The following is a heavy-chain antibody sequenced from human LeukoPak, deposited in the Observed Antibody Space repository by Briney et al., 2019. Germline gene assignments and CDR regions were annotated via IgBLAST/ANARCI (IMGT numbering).Heavy chain of an antibody. V-gene: IGHV3-30-3*01. CDR3: ARNSGYDFGNWFDP. Sequence: QSGGSLRLSCAASGFTFSNFAMHWVRQAPGKGLEWVAVISYDGSNKYYADSVKGRFTISRDNSKNTLYLQMNSLRAEDTAVYYCARNSGYDFGNWFDPWGQGTLVTVSS. CDR2: ISYDGSNK. CDR1: GFTFSNFA. D-gene: IGHD5-12*01. J-gene: IGHJ5*02.